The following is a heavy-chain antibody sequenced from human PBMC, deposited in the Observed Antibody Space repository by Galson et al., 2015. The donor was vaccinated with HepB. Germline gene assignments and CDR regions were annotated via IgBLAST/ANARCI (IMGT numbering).Heavy chain of an antibody. CDR1: GYSFTSYW. CDR3: ARGLIAARPYYYYYMDV. D-gene: IGHD6-6*01. V-gene: IGHV5-51*01. Sequence: SLRLSCAASGYSFTSYWIGWVRQMPGKGLEWMGIIYPGDSDTRYSPSFQGQVTISADKSISTAYLQWSSLKASDTAMYYCARGLIAARPYYYYYMDVWGKGTTVTVSS. J-gene: IGHJ6*03. CDR2: IYPGDSDT.